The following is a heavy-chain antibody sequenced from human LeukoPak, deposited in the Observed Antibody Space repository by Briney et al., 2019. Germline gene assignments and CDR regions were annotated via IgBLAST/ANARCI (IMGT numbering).Heavy chain of an antibody. Sequence: GGSLRLSCAASGFTVSTNYMTWVRQAPGKGLEWVSVIYSGGSTYYADSVKGRFTISRDNSKNTLFLQMNSLRAEDTAVYYCARAHFRDYYDSSGYSDYWGQGTLVTVSS. D-gene: IGHD3-22*01. CDR2: IYSGGST. CDR3: ARAHFRDYYDSSGYSDY. J-gene: IGHJ4*02. V-gene: IGHV3-66*01. CDR1: GFTVSTNY.